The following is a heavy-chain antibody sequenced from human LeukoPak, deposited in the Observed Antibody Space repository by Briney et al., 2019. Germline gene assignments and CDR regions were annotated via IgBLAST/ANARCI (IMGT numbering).Heavy chain of an antibody. CDR1: GYSFTSYW. CDR2: IYPGDSDT. J-gene: IGHJ4*02. D-gene: IGHD6-13*01. CDR3: ARRYSSSWYGYYFDY. V-gene: IGHV5-51*03. Sequence: PGESLKTSCKGSGYSFTSYWIGWVRQMPGKGLEWMGIIYPGDSDTRYSPSFQGQVTISADKSISTAYLQWSSLKASDTAMYYCARRYSSSWYGYYFDYWGQGTLVTVSS.